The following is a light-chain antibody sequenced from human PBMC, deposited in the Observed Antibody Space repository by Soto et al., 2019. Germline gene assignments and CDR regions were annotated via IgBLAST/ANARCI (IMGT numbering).Light chain of an antibody. J-gene: IGKJ3*01. CDR1: QGISNY. CDR2: AAS. V-gene: IGKV1-27*01. CDR3: QKYNSALVT. Sequence: DIPMTQSPSSLSASVGDRVTITCRASQGISNYLAWYQQKPGKVPKLLIYAASTLQSGVPSRFSGSGSGTDFTLTISSLQPEDVATYYCQKYNSALVTCGPGTKVDIK.